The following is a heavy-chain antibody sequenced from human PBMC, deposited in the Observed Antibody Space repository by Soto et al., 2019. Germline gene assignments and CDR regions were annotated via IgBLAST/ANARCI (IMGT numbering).Heavy chain of an antibody. J-gene: IGHJ4*02. V-gene: IGHV3-7*01. CDR2: IKEDGSEK. CDR3: AKHDYGWGSYRTFDY. D-gene: IGHD3-16*02. CDR1: GFTFSGYW. Sequence: EVHLVESGGHLVQPGGFLRLSCAGSGFTFSGYWMSWVRQAPGKGLEWVANIKEDGSEKYYVDSVEGRFTISRDNAKNSLYLQMNSLRAEDTGVYYCAKHDYGWGSYRTFDYWGQGTLVTVSS.